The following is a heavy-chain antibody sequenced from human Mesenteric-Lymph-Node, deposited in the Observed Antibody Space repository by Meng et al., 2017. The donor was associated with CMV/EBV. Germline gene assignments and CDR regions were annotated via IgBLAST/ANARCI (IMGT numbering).Heavy chain of an antibody. CDR1: GFTFNTYS. V-gene: IGHV3-21*01. CDR2: MSSSSTYI. J-gene: IGHJ3*02. CDR3: AREGRSGVYAFDI. Sequence: GESLKISCAASGFTFNTYSMNWVRQAPGKGLEWLSSMSSSSTYIYYAKSVKGRFTISRDNAKNSLYLQMNSLRVEDTALYYCAREGRSGVYAFDIWGQGTMVTVSS. D-gene: IGHD2-15*01.